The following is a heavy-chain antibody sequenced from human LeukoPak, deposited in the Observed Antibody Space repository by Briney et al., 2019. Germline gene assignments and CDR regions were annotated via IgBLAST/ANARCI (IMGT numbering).Heavy chain of an antibody. V-gene: IGHV3-7*03. CDR1: EFTFGSYW. CDR2: INRDGSKN. D-gene: IGHD2-21*02. Sequence: GSLGLSCAASEFTFGSYWMTWVRQAPGKGLEWVANINRDGSKNHFVDSVKGRFTISRDNAKNFLYLQMNSLRAEDTAVYFCARDSSPYCGDDCYFDAFDLWGQGTMVTVSS. J-gene: IGHJ3*01. CDR3: ARDSSPYCGDDCYFDAFDL.